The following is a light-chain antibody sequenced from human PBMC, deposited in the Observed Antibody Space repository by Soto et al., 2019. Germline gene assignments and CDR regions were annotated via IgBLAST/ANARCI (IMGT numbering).Light chain of an antibody. CDR2: GAS. CDR3: QQYGDWPGA. Sequence: EMVMAQSPPTLPVSSGERATLSCRASQSVGSKLAWYQQRPGQAPRLLIYGASNRATGIPARFSGSGSGTEFSLTISSLQSEHFAVYSCQQYGDWPGAFGGGTKVDIK. J-gene: IGKJ4*01. V-gene: IGKV3D-15*01. CDR1: QSVGSK.